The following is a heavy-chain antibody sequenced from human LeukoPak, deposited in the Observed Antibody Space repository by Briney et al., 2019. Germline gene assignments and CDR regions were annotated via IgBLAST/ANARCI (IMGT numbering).Heavy chain of an antibody. Sequence: PSETLSLTCSVSGASISDSYWTWIRQPPGKTLEWIGYIYYTGDNDYNPSLKSRVTMSVDTSKSHLSLKLTSVTAADTAVYYCARRPAYSGSYDDPFDYWGQGTLVTVSS. CDR3: ARRPAYSGSYDDPFDY. V-gene: IGHV4-59*08. D-gene: IGHD1-26*01. CDR2: IYYTGDN. J-gene: IGHJ4*02. CDR1: GASISDSY.